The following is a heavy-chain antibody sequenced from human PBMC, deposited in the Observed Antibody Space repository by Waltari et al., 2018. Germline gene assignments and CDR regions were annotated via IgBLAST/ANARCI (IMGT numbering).Heavy chain of an antibody. J-gene: IGHJ4*02. CDR2: IYWNDDQ. CDR1: GFSLSTGGEA. D-gene: IGHD3-22*01. CDR3: AHNGDYYDITGGDFYFDH. Sequence: QITLKESGPTLVKPTQTLTLTCAFSGFSLSTGGEAVAWIRQPPGKALEWLALIYWNDDQRYSPSLKNRLTITKDTSKNQVVLTMTNMDPVDTATYYCAHNGDYYDITGGDFYFDHWGQGSLVSGSS. V-gene: IGHV2-5*01.